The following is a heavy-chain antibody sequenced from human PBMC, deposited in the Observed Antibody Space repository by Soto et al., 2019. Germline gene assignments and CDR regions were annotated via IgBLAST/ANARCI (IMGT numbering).Heavy chain of an antibody. CDR2: ISYDGSNK. CDR3: AKDLLAGLVVVVAASIFDY. CDR1: GLTFSSYG. V-gene: IGHV3-30*18. J-gene: IGHJ4*02. Sequence: QVQLVESGGGVVQPGRSLRLSCAASGLTFSSYGMHWVRQAPGKGLEWVAVISYDGSNKYYADSVKGRFTIYRDNSKNTLYLQMNSLRAEDTAVYYCAKDLLAGLVVVVAASIFDYWGQGTLVTVSS. D-gene: IGHD2-15*01.